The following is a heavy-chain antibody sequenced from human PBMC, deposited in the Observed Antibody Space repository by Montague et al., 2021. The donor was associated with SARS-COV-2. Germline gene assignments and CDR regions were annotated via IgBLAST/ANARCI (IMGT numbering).Heavy chain of an antibody. J-gene: IGHJ6*02. CDR2: INHSGST. CDR1: GGSFSGYY. Sequence: SETLSLTCAVYGGSFSGYYWSWIRQPPGKGLEWIGEINHSGSTNYNPFPKSRVTISVDTSKNQFSLKLSSVTTADTAVYYCARVRAVPAAMRIFSLGRSYYGMDVWGQGTTVTVSS. CDR3: ARVRAVPAAMRIFSLGRSYYGMDV. D-gene: IGHD2-2*01. V-gene: IGHV4-34*01.